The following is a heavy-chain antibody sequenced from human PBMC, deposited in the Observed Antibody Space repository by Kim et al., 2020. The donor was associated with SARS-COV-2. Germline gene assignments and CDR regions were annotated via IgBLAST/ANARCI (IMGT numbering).Heavy chain of an antibody. CDR3: ARGLLRFLEWLSLPPYYYGMDV. J-gene: IGHJ6*02. CDR2: INHSGST. V-gene: IGHV4-34*01. Sequence: SETLSLTCAVYGGSFSGYYWSWIRQPPGKGLEWIGEINHSGSTNYNPSLKSRVTISVDTSKNQFSLKLSSVTAADTAVYYCARGLLRFLEWLSLPPYYYGMDVWGQGTTVTVSS. D-gene: IGHD3-3*01. CDR1: GGSFSGYY.